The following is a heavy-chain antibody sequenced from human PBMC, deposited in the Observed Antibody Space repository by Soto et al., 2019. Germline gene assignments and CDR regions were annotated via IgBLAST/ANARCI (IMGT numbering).Heavy chain of an antibody. J-gene: IGHJ4*02. CDR2: IYYSGST. V-gene: IGHV4-59*01. CDR3: ATAPGGQWLGELSY. D-gene: IGHD3-10*01. Sequence: SETLSLTCTVSGGSISSYYWSWIRQPPGKGLEWIGYIYYSGSTNYNPSLKSRVTISVDTSKNQFSLKLSSVTAADTAVYYCATAPGGQWLGELSYWGQGTLVTVSS. CDR1: GGSISSYY.